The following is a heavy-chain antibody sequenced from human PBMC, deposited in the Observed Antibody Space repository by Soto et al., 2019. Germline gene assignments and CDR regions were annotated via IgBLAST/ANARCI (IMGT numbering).Heavy chain of an antibody. CDR1: GYSFTSYW. CDR2: IYPGDSDT. V-gene: IGHV5-51*01. Sequence: GESLKISCKGSGYSFTSYWIGWVRQMPGKGLEWMGIIYPGDSDTRYSPSFQGQVTISADKSISTAYLQWSSLKASDTAMYHCARRPTYYYDSSAYGAFDIWGQGTMVTVSS. CDR3: ARRPTYYYDSSAYGAFDI. J-gene: IGHJ3*02. D-gene: IGHD3-22*01.